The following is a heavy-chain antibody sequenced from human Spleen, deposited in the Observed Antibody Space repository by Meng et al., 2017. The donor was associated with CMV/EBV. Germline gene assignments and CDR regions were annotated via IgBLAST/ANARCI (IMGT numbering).Heavy chain of an antibody. J-gene: IGHJ5*02. Sequence: VHLQRLCLGPVNPSQTLSLPCTVSGGSISSGDYYWSWIRQPPGKGLEWIGYIYYSGSTYYNPSLKSRVTISVDTSKNQFSLKLSSVTAADTAVYYCARTTVPGDWFDPWGQGTLVTVSS. D-gene: IGHD1-1*01. CDR1: GGSISSGDYY. CDR3: ARTTVPGDWFDP. CDR2: IYYSGST. V-gene: IGHV4-30-4*08.